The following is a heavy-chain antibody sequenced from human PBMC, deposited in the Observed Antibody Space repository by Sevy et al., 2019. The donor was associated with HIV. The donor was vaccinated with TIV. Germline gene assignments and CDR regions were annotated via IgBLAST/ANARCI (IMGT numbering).Heavy chain of an antibody. CDR1: GFTFSSYS. V-gene: IGHV3-48*02. CDR2: SSSSSSI. J-gene: IGHJ4*02. Sequence: GGSLRLSCAASGFTFSSYSMNWVRQAPGKGLEWISYSSSSSSIYYADSVKGRFPISRDNAKNSLYLQMNSLRDEDTAVYYCARDTTSGGYSYGQEYFDYWGQGTLVTVSS. D-gene: IGHD5-18*01. CDR3: ARDTTSGGYSYGQEYFDY.